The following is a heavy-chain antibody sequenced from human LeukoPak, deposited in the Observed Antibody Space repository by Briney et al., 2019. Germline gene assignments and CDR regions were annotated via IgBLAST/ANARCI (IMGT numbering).Heavy chain of an antibody. CDR1: GFTFSSYS. V-gene: IGHV3-48*01. CDR3: ARVVAYSTIDY. D-gene: IGHD2-21*01. Sequence: GGSLRLSCAASGFTFSSYSMNWVRQAPGKGLEWVSYISSSSSTIYYADSVKGRFTISRDNAKNSLYLQMNSLRAEDTAVYYCARVVAYSTIDYWGQGTLVTVSS. CDR2: ISSSSSTI. J-gene: IGHJ4*02.